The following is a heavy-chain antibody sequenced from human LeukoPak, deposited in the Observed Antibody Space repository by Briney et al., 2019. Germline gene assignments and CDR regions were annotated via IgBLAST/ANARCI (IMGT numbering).Heavy chain of an antibody. D-gene: IGHD6-13*01. Sequence: PSETLSLTCTVSGGSISGTTYYWAWIRQPPGKGLEWIGSINYNRNTYYNPSLKSRVTISLDTSKNQFSLELSSVTAADTAVYYCARGGVFNSFDPWGQGTLVTVSS. J-gene: IGHJ5*02. CDR1: GGSISGTTYY. CDR3: ARGGVFNSFDP. CDR2: INYNRNT. V-gene: IGHV4-39*07.